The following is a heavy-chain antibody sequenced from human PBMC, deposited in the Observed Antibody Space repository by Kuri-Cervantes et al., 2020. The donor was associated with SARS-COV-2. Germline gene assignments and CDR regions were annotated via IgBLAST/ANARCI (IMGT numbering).Heavy chain of an antibody. CDR3: ARVLDFDHHGFDV. V-gene: IGHV4-30-2*01. CDR2: IYPGGST. Sequence: TLSLTCVVSGASITSGGYSWSWVRQPPGEGLEWIGFIYPGGSTSYNPSLQSRVTISMDGSENLFSLRLTSVTAADTAVYYCARVLDFDHHGFDVWGQGTLVTVSS. J-gene: IGHJ3*01. CDR1: GASITSGGYS. D-gene: IGHD3-9*01.